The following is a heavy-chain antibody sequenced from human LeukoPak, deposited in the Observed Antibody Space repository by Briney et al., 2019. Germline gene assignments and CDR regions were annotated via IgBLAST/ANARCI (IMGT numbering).Heavy chain of an antibody. D-gene: IGHD3-3*01. J-gene: IGHJ4*02. CDR3: ARIILEWFEYPAFDY. CDR1: GFTFDEYA. Sequence: GRSLRLSCAASGFTFDEYAMHWVRQAPGKGLEWVSGISWNSDSIGYADSVKGRFTISRDNAKNSLYLQMNSLRAEDTAVYYCARIILEWFEYPAFDYWGQGTLVTVSS. V-gene: IGHV3-9*01. CDR2: ISWNSDSI.